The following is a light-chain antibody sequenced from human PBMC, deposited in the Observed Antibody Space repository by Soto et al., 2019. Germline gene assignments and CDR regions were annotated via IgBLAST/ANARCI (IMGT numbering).Light chain of an antibody. CDR1: SSDVGGYNY. CDR2: EVS. V-gene: IGLV2-8*01. Sequence: QSVLTQPPSASGSPGQSVTISCTGTSSDVGGYNYVSWYQQHPGKAPKLMIYEVSKRPSGVPDRFSGSESGNTASLTVSGLQAEDEADYYCSSYAGSNNSLYVFGTGTKLTVL. CDR3: SSYAGSNNSLYV. J-gene: IGLJ1*01.